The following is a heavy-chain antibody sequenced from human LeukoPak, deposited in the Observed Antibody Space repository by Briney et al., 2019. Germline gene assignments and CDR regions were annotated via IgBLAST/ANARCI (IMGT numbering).Heavy chain of an antibody. CDR2: ISYDGSNK. CDR1: GFTFSSYA. D-gene: IGHD6-19*01. CDR3: AKDQPRYSSGWYTLDY. J-gene: IGHJ4*02. Sequence: PGGSLRLSCAASGFTFSSYAMHWVRQAPGKGLEWVAVISYDGSNKYYADSVKGRFTISRDNSKNTLYLQMNSLRAEDTAVYYCAKDQPRYSSGWYTLDYWGQGTLVTVSS. V-gene: IGHV3-30*04.